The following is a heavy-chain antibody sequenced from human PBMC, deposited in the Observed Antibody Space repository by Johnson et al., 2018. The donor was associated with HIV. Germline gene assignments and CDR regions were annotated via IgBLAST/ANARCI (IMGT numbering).Heavy chain of an antibody. V-gene: IGHV3-30-3*01. J-gene: IGHJ3*02. CDR2: ISYDGSNK. CDR1: GFTFSSYA. CDR3: AKGEWGAGTDAFDI. Sequence: QVQLVESGGGVVQPGRSLRLSCAASGFTFSSYAMHWVRQAPGKGLEWVAVISYDGSNKYYADSVKGRFTISRDNSKNTLYLQMNSLRAEDTAVYYCAKGEWGAGTDAFDIWGQGTMVTVSS. D-gene: IGHD3-16*01.